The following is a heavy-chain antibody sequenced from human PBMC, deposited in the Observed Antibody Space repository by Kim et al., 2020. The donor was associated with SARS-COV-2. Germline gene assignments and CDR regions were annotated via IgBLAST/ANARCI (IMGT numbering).Heavy chain of an antibody. J-gene: IGHJ4*02. Sequence: YAASGKDRFTKSSDNAKNTLYRQMNSLSAEDTAVYYCAHLVAGTLDYFAYWGKGTLVTVSS. D-gene: IGHD6-19*01. V-gene: IGHV3-23*01. CDR3: AHLVAGTLDYFAY.